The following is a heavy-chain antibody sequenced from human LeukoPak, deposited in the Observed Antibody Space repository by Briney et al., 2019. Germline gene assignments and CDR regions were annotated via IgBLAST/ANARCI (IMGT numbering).Heavy chain of an antibody. CDR1: DGSISSSSYY. Sequence: PSETLSLTCTVSDGSISSSSYYWGWIRQPPGKGLEWIGSIYYGGRTHDNPSLKSRVTISVDTSKNQFSLKLSSVTAADTAVYYCARHRLRADNSGYYYGWLDYWGQGTLVTVSS. D-gene: IGHD3-22*01. CDR2: IYYGGRT. CDR3: ARHRLRADNSGYYYGWLDY. V-gene: IGHV4-39*01. J-gene: IGHJ4*02.